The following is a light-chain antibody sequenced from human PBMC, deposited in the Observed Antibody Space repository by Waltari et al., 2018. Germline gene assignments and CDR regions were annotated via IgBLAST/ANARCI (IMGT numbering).Light chain of an antibody. J-gene: IGKJ4*01. V-gene: IGKV1-5*03. CDR2: QAS. CDR1: QSIERW. CDR3: HQYTTVSSLT. Sequence: DIQMTQSPSTLSASVGDRVTITCRASQSIERWLAWYQQKPGKAPNLLIYQASTLESGVPSRFSGSGSGTEFTLTISSLQPDDFATYYCHQYTTVSSLTFGGGTKVEMK.